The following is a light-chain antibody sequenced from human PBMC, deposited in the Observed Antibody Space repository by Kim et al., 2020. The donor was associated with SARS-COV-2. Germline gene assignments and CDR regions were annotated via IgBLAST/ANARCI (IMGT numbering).Light chain of an antibody. J-gene: IGLJ1*01. CDR2: KDA. V-gene: IGLV3-25*03. Sequence: PGQTARITCAEVALPQQYAYWYQHKPGQAPLQVNYKDAERPAGIPERFSGSSSGPTVTLTITAAQTEDEADYYCQSADVTGTVYVFGTGTKVTVL. CDR3: QSADVTGTVYV. CDR1: ALPQQY.